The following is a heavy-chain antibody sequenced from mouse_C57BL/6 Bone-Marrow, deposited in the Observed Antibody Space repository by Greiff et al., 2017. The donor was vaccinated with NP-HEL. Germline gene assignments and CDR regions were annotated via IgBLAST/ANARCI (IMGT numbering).Heavy chain of an antibody. CDR1: GYTFTSYW. CDR2: IYPGSGST. V-gene: IGHV1-55*01. J-gene: IGHJ2*01. Sequence: QVQLQQPGAELVKPGASVKMSCKASGYTFTSYWITWVKQRPGQGLEWIGDIYPGSGSTNYNEKFKSKATLTADKSSSTAYMELRSLTSEDSAVYFCARQRITTVGYWGQGTTLTVSS. CDR3: ARQRITTVGY. D-gene: IGHD1-1*01.